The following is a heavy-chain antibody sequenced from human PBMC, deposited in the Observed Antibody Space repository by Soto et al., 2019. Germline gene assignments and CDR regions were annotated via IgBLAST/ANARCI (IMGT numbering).Heavy chain of an antibody. D-gene: IGHD2-2*01. V-gene: IGHV3-23*01. Sequence: EVQLLESGGGLVQPGGSLRLSCVASGFTFSSYAMRWVRQTPGKGLEWVSAIGGLGGSTYEADSVKGRVTISRDNSKNTLYLQMKRLRVGDAANYFCARKPAVPVEVYYFDYWGQGNLVTVSS. J-gene: IGHJ4*02. CDR1: GFTFSSYA. CDR3: ARKPAVPVEVYYFDY. CDR2: IGGLGGST.